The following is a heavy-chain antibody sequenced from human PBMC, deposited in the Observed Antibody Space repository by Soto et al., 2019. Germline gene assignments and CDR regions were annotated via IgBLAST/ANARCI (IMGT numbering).Heavy chain of an antibody. CDR1: GFTFSSYA. CDR2: ISGSGGST. CDR3: AKVVPAALLVVGYFDY. V-gene: IGHV3-23*01. J-gene: IGHJ4*02. Sequence: GGSLRLSCAASGFTFSSYAMSWVRQAPGKGLEWVSAISGSGGSTYYADSVKGRFTISRDNSKNTLYLQMNSLRAEDTAVYYCAKVVPAALLVVGYFDYWGQGTLVTVSS. D-gene: IGHD2-2*01.